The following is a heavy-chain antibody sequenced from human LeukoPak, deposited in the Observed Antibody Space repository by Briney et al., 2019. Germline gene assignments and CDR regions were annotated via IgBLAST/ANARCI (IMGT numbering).Heavy chain of an antibody. J-gene: IGHJ4*02. CDR3: ARDSLPMAVTGPFDH. CDR1: GFNFSSYG. D-gene: IGHD6-19*01. V-gene: IGHV3-33*01. CDR2: IWFDGSNI. Sequence: GRSLRLSCAASGFNFSSYGMHWVRQAPGKGLEWVTSIWFDGSNIHYADSVKGRVIISRDNSKSALSLQMNSLRAEDTAIYYCARDSLPMAVTGPFDHWGQGALVTVSS.